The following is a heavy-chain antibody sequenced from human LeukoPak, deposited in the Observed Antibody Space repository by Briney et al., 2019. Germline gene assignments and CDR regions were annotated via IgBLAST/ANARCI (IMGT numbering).Heavy chain of an antibody. D-gene: IGHD6-19*01. V-gene: IGHV4-4*07. J-gene: IGHJ4*02. CDR2: NYSSGST. CDR3: ARAPLRRGAVAGTFDY. Sequence: PSETLSLTCTVSGDSIRNYDWSWIGQPAGKGLEWIGRNYSSGSTKYNLSLKSRTTMSVDTSKSQFSLTLSCVALEDPAVYYCARAPLRRGAVAGTFDYWGQGTLVSVSS. CDR1: GDSIRNYD.